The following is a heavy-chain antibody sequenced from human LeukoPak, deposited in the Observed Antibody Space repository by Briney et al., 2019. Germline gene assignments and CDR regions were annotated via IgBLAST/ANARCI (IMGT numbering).Heavy chain of an antibody. CDR1: GGSISSGGYY. CDR2: IYYSGST. V-gene: IGHV4-31*03. D-gene: IGHD1-7*01. Sequence: PSQTLSLTCTVSGGSISSGGYYWSWIRQHPGKGLEWIGYIYYSGSTYYNPSLKSRVTISVDTSKNQFSLKLSSVTAADTAVYYCARAPPEELLAQLWDRGTLVTVSS. J-gene: IGHJ2*01. CDR3: ARAPPEELLAQL.